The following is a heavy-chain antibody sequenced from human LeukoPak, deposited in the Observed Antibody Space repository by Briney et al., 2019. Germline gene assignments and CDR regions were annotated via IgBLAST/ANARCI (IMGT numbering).Heavy chain of an antibody. V-gene: IGHV3-53*01. CDR1: GFTVSSNS. D-gene: IGHD3-3*01. CDR2: IYSDNT. J-gene: IGHJ4*02. Sequence: GGSLRLSCTVSGFTVSSNSMSWVRQAPGKGLEWVSFIYSDNTHYSDSVKGRFTISRDNSKNTLYLQMNSLRAEDTAVYYCARDRITIPFDYWGQGTLVTVSS. CDR3: ARDRITIPFDY.